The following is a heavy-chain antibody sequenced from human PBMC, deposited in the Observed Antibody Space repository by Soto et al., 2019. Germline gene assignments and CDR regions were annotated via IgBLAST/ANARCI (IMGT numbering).Heavy chain of an antibody. D-gene: IGHD5-18*01. CDR2: IYYSGST. CDR1: GGSISSYY. J-gene: IGHJ4*02. V-gene: IGHV4-59*01. CDR3: ARGGNVDTAMVAFDY. Sequence: SETLSLTCTVSGGSISSYYWSWIRQPPGKGLEWIGYIYYSGSTNYNPSLKSRVTISVDTSKNQFSLKLSSVTAADTTVYYCARGGNVDTAMVAFDYWGQGTLVTVSS.